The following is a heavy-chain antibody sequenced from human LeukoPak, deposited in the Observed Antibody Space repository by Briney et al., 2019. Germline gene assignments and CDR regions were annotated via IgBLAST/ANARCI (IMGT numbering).Heavy chain of an antibody. CDR1: GFTVSSNS. Sequence: GGSLRLSCTVSGFTVSSNSMSWVRQAPGKGLEWVSFIYSGGNTHYSDSVKGRFTISRDNSKNTLYLQMNSLRAEDTAVYYCARAVFIFASERKVGANYWGQGTLVTVSS. D-gene: IGHD1-26*01. CDR2: IYSGGNT. CDR3: ARAVFIFASERKVGANY. J-gene: IGHJ4*02. V-gene: IGHV3-66*02.